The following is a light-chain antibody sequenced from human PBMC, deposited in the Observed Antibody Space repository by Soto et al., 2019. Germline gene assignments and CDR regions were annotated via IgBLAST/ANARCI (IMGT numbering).Light chain of an antibody. V-gene: IGKV3-15*01. Sequence: DKLLTLSPSSLSVSPGATTTLSCSASPSLTSYLAWYQQKPDQAPRLLIYGISTRATGIPARFSGSGSGTDFTLTISSLQSEDCALYYCQQAHSCPLTFGGGTRLEIK. CDR2: GIS. J-gene: IGKJ5*01. CDR1: PSLTSY. CDR3: QQAHSCPLT.